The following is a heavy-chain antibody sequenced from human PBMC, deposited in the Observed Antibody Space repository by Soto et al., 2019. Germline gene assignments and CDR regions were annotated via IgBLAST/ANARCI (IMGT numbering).Heavy chain of an antibody. D-gene: IGHD3-3*01. Sequence: QVQLVQSGAEVKKPGSSVKVSCKASGGTFSSYAISWVRQAPGQGLEWMGGIIPIFGTANYAQKFQGRVTITADKSTSTAYMELSSLRSEDTAVYYCASRSGYPLTIYYYYGMDVWGQGTTVTVSS. CDR2: IIPIFGTA. CDR3: ASRSGYPLTIYYYYGMDV. V-gene: IGHV1-69*06. CDR1: GGTFSSYA. J-gene: IGHJ6*02.